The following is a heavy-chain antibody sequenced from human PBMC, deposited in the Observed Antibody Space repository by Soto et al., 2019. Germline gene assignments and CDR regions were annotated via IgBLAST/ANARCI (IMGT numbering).Heavy chain of an antibody. Sequence: PGGSLRLSCAASGFTFSSYAMHWVRQAPGKGLEWVAVISYDGSNKYYADSVKGRFTISRDNSKNTLYLQMNSLRAEDTAVYYCARDRPEDCSSCSGFPETSSTIGSFDYWGQGTLVTVSS. D-gene: IGHD2-2*01. V-gene: IGHV3-30-3*01. CDR1: GFTFSSYA. J-gene: IGHJ4*02. CDR2: ISYDGSNK. CDR3: ARDRPEDCSSCSGFPETSSTIGSFDY.